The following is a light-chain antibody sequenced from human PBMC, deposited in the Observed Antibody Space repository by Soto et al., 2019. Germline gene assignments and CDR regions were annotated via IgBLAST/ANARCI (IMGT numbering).Light chain of an antibody. CDR3: QQYNSYPCT. J-gene: IGKJ2*02. V-gene: IGKV1-5*03. CDR2: KGS. Sequence: DIQMTQSPSTLSASVGDRVTITCRASQSISSWLDWYQQRPGKAPKVLIYKGSNLESGVPSRFSGSGSGTEFTLTISSLQPDDFATYYCQQYNSYPCTFGQGTKLENK. CDR1: QSISSW.